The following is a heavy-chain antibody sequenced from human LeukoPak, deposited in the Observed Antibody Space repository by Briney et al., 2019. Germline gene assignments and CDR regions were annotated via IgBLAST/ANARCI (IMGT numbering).Heavy chain of an antibody. Sequence: ASVKVSCKASGYTFTDYYVHWVRQAPGQGLEWMGWINPNSGGTSFEQKFQGRVTMTRDTSITTAYMELSTLRSDDTAVYYCARDDFNAEMTTIPDLWGQGTMVTVSS. CDR1: GYTFTDYY. CDR3: ARDDFNAEMTTIPDL. V-gene: IGHV1-2*02. D-gene: IGHD5-24*01. CDR2: INPNSGGT. J-gene: IGHJ3*01.